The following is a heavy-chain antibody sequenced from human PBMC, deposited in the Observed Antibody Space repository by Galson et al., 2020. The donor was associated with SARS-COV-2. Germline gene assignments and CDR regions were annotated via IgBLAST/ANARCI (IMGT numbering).Heavy chain of an antibody. J-gene: IGHJ4*02. D-gene: IGHD6-6*01. CDR3: LAYSSSRHNY. CDR2: MSSNGGTS. CDR1: GFTFSDYA. V-gene: IGHV3-64D*09. Sequence: GGSLRLSCSASGFTFSDYAMHWVRQAPGKGLEYVSAMSSNGGTSFYADSMNGRFTMSRDNSKNTFYLQMTGLTIEDTALYYCLAYSSSRHNYWGQGILVTVSS.